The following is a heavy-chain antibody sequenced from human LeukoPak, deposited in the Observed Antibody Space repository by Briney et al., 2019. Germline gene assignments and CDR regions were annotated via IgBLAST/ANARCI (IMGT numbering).Heavy chain of an antibody. CDR2: IWYDGSNK. CDR3: AKGYYYRSGSYSTFDY. Sequence: GGSLRPSCAASGFTFTSYGMHWVRQAPGKGLEWVAVIWYDGSNKYYAESVKGRFTISRDNSKNTLYLQMNSLRAEDTAVYYCAKGYYYRSGSYSTFDYWGQGTLVTVSS. D-gene: IGHD3-10*01. V-gene: IGHV3-33*06. J-gene: IGHJ4*02. CDR1: GFTFTSYG.